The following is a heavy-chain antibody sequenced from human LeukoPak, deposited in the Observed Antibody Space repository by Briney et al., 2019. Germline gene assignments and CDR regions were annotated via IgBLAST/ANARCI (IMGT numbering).Heavy chain of an antibody. V-gene: IGHV1-3*01. CDR2: INAGNGNT. CDR1: GYTFTSYA. J-gene: IGHJ4*02. Sequence: GSVMVSCKASGYTFTSYAMHWVRQAPGQRLEWMGWINAGNGNTKYSQKFQGRVTITRDTSASTAYMELSSLRSEDTAVYYCARTSYYDFWSGYYTSDYWGQGTLVTVSS. D-gene: IGHD3-3*01. CDR3: ARTSYYDFWSGYYTSDY.